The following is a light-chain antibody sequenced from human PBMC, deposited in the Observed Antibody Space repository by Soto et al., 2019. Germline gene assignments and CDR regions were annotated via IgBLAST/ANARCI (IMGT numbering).Light chain of an antibody. V-gene: IGKV4-1*01. J-gene: IGKJ3*01. CDR3: QQYYSTPVT. CDR1: QSVLYSSNNKNY. Sequence: DIVMTQSPDSLAVSLGERATINCKSSQSVLYSSNNKNYLAWYQQKPGQPPKLLIYWASTRESGVPDRFSGSGSGTDFTLTISCLQAEDVAFYYCQQYYSTPVTFGPGTKVDLK. CDR2: WAS.